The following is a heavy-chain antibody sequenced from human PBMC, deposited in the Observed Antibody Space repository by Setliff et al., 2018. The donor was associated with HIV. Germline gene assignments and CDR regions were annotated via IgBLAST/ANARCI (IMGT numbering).Heavy chain of an antibody. CDR1: GFTFSSYE. CDR3: ATQTGFYNSHWYDY. J-gene: IGHJ4*02. CDR2: IKQDGSDM. Sequence: LSLSCAASGFTFSSYEMTWLRRAPGRGLEWVANIKQDGSDMHYIESVKGRFTIFRDNAKNSVFLQMNSLRAEDTGVYYCATQTGFYNSHWYDYWGQGTMVTVS. V-gene: IGHV3-7*01. D-gene: IGHD6-13*01.